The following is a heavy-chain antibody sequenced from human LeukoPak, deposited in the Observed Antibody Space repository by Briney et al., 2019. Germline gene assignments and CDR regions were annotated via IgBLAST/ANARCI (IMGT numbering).Heavy chain of an antibody. Sequence: GGSLGLSCAGSGFIFNNYAMHWVRQPPGKGLEWVSGISWNSGSIDYADSVKGRFTISRDNAKNSLYLQMNSLRVEDTAFYYCAKDNRRHYTSGPNPDSLHWGQGALVTVSS. V-gene: IGHV3-9*01. J-gene: IGHJ4*02. CDR1: GFIFNNYA. D-gene: IGHD6-19*01. CDR2: ISWNSGSI. CDR3: AKDNRRHYTSGPNPDSLH.